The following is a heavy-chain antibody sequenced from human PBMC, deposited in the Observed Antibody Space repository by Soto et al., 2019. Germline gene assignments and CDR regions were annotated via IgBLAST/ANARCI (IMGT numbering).Heavy chain of an antibody. V-gene: IGHV3-23*01. J-gene: IGHJ4*02. CDR1: SFPIDIHA. CDR2: IGNSGGST. Sequence: AGSLTLSCPTSSFPIDIHALSWVRQAPGKGLEWVSIIGNSGGSTFYADSVKGRCTISRDNSKNTLYLQMNNLRAEDTAVYYCAKHFDSGCPDYWGQGT. D-gene: IGHD6-19*01. CDR3: AKHFDSGCPDY.